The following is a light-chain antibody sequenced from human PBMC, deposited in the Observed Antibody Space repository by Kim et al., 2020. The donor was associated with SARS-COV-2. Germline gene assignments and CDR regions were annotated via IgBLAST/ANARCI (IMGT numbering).Light chain of an antibody. Sequence: LSAGERGTLSGRASQSVSNSYLAWHQQKPGQAPRLLIYDASSRATGIPDRFSGSGSGTDFTLTISRLEPEDFAVYYCQQYGDSPYTFGQGTKLEI. CDR2: DAS. CDR3: QQYGDSPYT. CDR1: QSVSNSY. J-gene: IGKJ2*01. V-gene: IGKV3-20*01.